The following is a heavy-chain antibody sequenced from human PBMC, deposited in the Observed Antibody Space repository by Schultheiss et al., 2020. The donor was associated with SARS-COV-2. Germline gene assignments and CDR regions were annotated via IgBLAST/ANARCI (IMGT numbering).Heavy chain of an antibody. V-gene: IGHV3-64D*06. J-gene: IGHJ4*02. CDR2: ISGSGGST. CDR3: AKDLENYDSSGYFDY. D-gene: IGHD3-22*01. Sequence: GGSLRLSCAASGFTFSSYGMHWVRQAPGKGLEWVSAISGSGGSTYYADSVKGRFTISRDNSKNTLYLQMSSLRAEDTAVYYCAKDLENYDSSGYFDYWGQGTLVTVSS. CDR1: GFTFSSYG.